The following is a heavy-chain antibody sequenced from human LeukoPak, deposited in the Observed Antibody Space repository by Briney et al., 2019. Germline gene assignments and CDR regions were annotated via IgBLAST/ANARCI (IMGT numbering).Heavy chain of an antibody. CDR3: AKDGNWARFAD. Sequence: PGGSLRLSCAASGFIFSHYGMNWVREAPGKGLEWVSGITRRSTTYYADSVKGRFTISRDNSKNMVWLQINSPTAEDTATYYCAKDGNWARFADWGQGTLVTVSS. J-gene: IGHJ4*02. CDR2: ITRRSTT. CDR1: GFIFSHYG. D-gene: IGHD7-27*01. V-gene: IGHV3-23*01.